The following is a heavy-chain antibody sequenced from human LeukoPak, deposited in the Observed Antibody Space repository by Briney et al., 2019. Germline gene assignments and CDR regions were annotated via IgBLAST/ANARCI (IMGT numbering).Heavy chain of an antibody. Sequence: ASVKVSCKVSGYTLTELSMHWVRQAPGKGLEWMGGLDPEDGETIYAQKFQGRVTMTEDTSTDTAYMELSSLRSEDTAVYYCATGVTIFGVVITGYYFDYWGQGTLVTVSS. CDR3: ATGVTIFGVVITGYYFDY. CDR1: GYTLTELS. V-gene: IGHV1-24*01. CDR2: LDPEDGET. J-gene: IGHJ4*02. D-gene: IGHD3-3*01.